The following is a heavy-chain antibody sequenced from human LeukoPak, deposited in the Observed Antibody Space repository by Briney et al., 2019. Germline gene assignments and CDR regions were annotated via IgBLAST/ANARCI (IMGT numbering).Heavy chain of an antibody. V-gene: IGHV4-61*02. J-gene: IGHJ5*02. CDR3: ARGVDSSGYQYKGFDP. CDR2: IYSSGST. D-gene: IGHD3-22*01. CDR1: GGSISSGTYY. Sequence: SETLSLTCTVSGGSISSGTYYWSWIRQPAGKGLEWIGRIYSSGSTNYSPSLKSRVAISVDTSQNQFSLNLSSVTAADTAVYYCARGVDSSGYQYKGFDPWGQGTLVTVSS.